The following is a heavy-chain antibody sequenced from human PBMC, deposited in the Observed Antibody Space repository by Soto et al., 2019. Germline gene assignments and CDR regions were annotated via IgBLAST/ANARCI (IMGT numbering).Heavy chain of an antibody. CDR3: ARDHPHSYGIYYFDY. D-gene: IGHD5-18*01. V-gene: IGHV4-39*02. J-gene: IGHJ4*02. CDR2: VYYTGSS. CDR1: GGSISDTAYY. Sequence: SETLSLTCTVSGGSISDTAYYWGWIRQSPGKGLEWIGSVYYTGSSYYKPSLKSRVTISIDTSKNQFSLKVYSVTAADTAVYYCARDHPHSYGIYYFDYWGQGTLVTVSS.